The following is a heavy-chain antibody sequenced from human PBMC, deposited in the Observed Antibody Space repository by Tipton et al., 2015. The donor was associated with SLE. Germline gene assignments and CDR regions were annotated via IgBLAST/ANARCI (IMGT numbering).Heavy chain of an antibody. CDR2: ISSSSSYI. CDR3: ARRYDTAMVYYYYYMDV. D-gene: IGHD5-18*01. CDR1: GFTFSSYA. Sequence: GSLRLSCAASGFTFSSYAMHWVRQAPGKGLEWVSSISSSSSYIYYADSVKGRFTISRDNAKNSLYLQMNSLRAADTAVYYCARRYDTAMVYYYYYMDVRGKGTTVTVAS. V-gene: IGHV3-21*01. J-gene: IGHJ6*03.